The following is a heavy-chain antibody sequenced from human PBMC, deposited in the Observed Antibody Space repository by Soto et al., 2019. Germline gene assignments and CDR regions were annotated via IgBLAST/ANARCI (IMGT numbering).Heavy chain of an antibody. CDR1: GGTFSSYA. Sequence: QVQLVQSGAEVKKPGSSVKVSCKASGGTFSSYAISWVRQAPGQGLEWMGGIIPIFGTAIYAQKFQGRVTITADESTSTAYMELSSLRSEDTAVYYCAREDKYGSGSYCWWVWGQGTLVTVSS. V-gene: IGHV1-69*01. CDR3: AREDKYGSGSYCWWV. CDR2: IIPIFGTA. J-gene: IGHJ4*02. D-gene: IGHD3-10*01.